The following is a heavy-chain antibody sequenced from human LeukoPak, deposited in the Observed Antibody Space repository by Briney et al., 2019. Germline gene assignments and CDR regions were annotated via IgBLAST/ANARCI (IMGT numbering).Heavy chain of an antibody. D-gene: IGHD6-13*01. Sequence: GGSLRLSCAASGFTFSSYWMHWVRQAPGKGLEWVSYISSSGSTIYYADSVKGRFTISRDNAKNSLYLQMNSLRAEDTAAYYCARDPGGGAAAGTVSSNNWFDPWGQGTLVTVSS. J-gene: IGHJ5*02. CDR2: ISSSGSTI. V-gene: IGHV3-48*04. CDR1: GFTFSSYW. CDR3: ARDPGGGAAAGTVSSNNWFDP.